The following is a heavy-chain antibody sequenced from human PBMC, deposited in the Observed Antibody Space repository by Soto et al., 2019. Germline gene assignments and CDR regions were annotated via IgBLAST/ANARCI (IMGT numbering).Heavy chain of an antibody. CDR1: GGTFSSYA. Sequence: QVQLVQSAAAVKKPGSSVKVSCKASGGTFSSYAISWVRQAPGQGLEWMGGIIPIFGTASYPQQFQGRVTITADESTSTAYIELRSVRSEYTAVYYCARAGYCSGGSCYSVYYYYYGMDVWGRRTTVIV. D-gene: IGHD2-15*01. CDR3: ARAGYCSGGSCYSVYYYYYGMDV. V-gene: IGHV1-69*12. J-gene: IGHJ6*02. CDR2: IIPIFGTA.